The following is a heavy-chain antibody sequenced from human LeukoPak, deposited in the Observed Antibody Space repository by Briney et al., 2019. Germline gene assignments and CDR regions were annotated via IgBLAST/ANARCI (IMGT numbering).Heavy chain of an antibody. CDR3: ARIYPRLAAAGN. J-gene: IGHJ4*02. D-gene: IGHD6-13*01. V-gene: IGHV3-66*01. Sequence: GGSLRLSCAASGFTVSSNYMSCVRQAPGKGLEWVSVIYSGGSTYYADTVKGRFTISRDNSKNTLYLQMNSLRADDTAVYYCARIYPRLAAAGNWGQGTLVTVSS. CDR2: IYSGGST. CDR1: GFTVSSNY.